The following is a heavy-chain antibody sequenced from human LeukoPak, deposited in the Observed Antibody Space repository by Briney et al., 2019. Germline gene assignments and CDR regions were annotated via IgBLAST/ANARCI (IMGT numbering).Heavy chain of an antibody. D-gene: IGHD6-13*01. CDR1: GGSFSGYY. J-gene: IGHJ6*01. CDR2: IDYSGGT. Sequence: SETLSLTCAVYGGSFSGYYSSWIRQAPGKGLEWIGEIDYSGGTNYKSSLESRVTISIDTSKNQFSLKLNSMTAADTAVYYCATGXSSSPXGXXYGMD. V-gene: IGHV4-34*01. CDR3: ATGXSSSPXGXXYGMD.